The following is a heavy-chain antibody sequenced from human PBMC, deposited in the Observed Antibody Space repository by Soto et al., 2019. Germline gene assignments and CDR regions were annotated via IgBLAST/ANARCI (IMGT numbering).Heavy chain of an antibody. CDR2: INGDGGGT. CDR1: GLTFSSSP. CDR3: ARGGNDFS. J-gene: IGHJ5*02. Sequence: GGSLTLSCVTSGLTFSSSPMHWVRQVPGKGLVWVSYINGDGGGTTYADSVKGRFTISRDNAKNTVYLQMNSLRVEDTAVYYCARGGNDFSWGQGTLVTVSS. D-gene: IGHD5-12*01. V-gene: IGHV3-74*01.